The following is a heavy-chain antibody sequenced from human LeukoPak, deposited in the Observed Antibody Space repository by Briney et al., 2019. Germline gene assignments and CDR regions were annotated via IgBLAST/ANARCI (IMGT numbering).Heavy chain of an antibody. CDR1: GFTFSSYS. Sequence: QSGGSLRLSCAASGFTFSSYSMNWVRQAPGKGLEWVSYISSSSSTIYYADSVKGRFTISRDNAKNSLYLQMNSLRAEDTAVYYCARVRYSPDYWGQGTLVTVSS. V-gene: IGHV3-48*01. J-gene: IGHJ4*02. CDR2: ISSSSSTI. CDR3: ARVRYSPDY. D-gene: IGHD6-13*01.